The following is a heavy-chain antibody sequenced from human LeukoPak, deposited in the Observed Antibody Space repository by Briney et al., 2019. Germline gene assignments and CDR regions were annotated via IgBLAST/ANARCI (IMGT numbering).Heavy chain of an antibody. Sequence: SETLSLTCTVSGGSISSLYWSWIRQPPGKGLEWIGYTYYSGSTNYNPSLKSRVTISVDTSKNQFSLKLSSVTAADTAVYYCARDPFEYSSSSGYYYYYMDVWGKGTTVTVSS. J-gene: IGHJ6*03. D-gene: IGHD6-6*01. V-gene: IGHV4-59*11. CDR3: ARDPFEYSSSSGYYYYYMDV. CDR1: GGSISSLY. CDR2: TYYSGST.